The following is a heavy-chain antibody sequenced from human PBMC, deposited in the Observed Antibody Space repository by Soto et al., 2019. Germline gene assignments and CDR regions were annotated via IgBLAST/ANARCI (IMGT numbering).Heavy chain of an antibody. J-gene: IGHJ6*02. Sequence: QVQLVGSGGGVVQPGRSLRLSCAASGFTFSSYGMHWVRQAPGKGLEWVAVISYDGSNKYYADSVKGRFTISRDNSQNTLYQQMNSLRAEDTAVYYCAKDSYMGSGWNYYYYYGMDVWGQGTTVTVSS. CDR1: GFTFSSYG. D-gene: IGHD6-19*01. CDR2: ISYDGSNK. V-gene: IGHV3-30*18. CDR3: AKDSYMGSGWNYYYYYGMDV.